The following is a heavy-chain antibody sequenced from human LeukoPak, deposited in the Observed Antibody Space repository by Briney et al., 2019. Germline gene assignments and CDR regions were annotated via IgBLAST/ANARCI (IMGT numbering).Heavy chain of an antibody. V-gene: IGHV4-31*03. Sequence: SETLSLTCTVSGDSITGGGFYWSWIRQHPGKGLEWIGYIYSSETAYYNPSLKSRISMSLDTSRNQFSLRLSSMTAADTAVYYCARRDRHGYTIYFDYWGQGTLVTVSS. CDR1: GDSITGGGFY. CDR2: IYSSETA. J-gene: IGHJ4*02. CDR3: ARRDRHGYTIYFDY. D-gene: IGHD5-24*01.